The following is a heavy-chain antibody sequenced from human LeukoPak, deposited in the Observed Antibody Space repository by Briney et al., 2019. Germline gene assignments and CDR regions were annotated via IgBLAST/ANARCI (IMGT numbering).Heavy chain of an antibody. J-gene: IGHJ4*02. CDR2: ISSSSRYI. CDR1: GFTFSSYS. D-gene: IGHD3-22*01. V-gene: IGHV3-21*01. Sequence: PGGSLRLSCAASGFTFSSYSMNWVRQAPGKGLEWVSSISSSSRYIYYADSVKGRFTISRDNAKNPLFLQMNSLRAEDTAIYYCARNRYYYDSSGYYPVDYWGQGTLVTVSS. CDR3: ARNRYYYDSSGYYPVDY.